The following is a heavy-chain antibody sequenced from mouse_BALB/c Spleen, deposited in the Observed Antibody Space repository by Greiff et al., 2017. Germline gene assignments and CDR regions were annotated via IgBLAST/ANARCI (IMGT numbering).Heavy chain of an antibody. Sequence: EVHLVESGGGLVKPGGSLKLSCAASGFTFSSYAMSWVRQSPEKRLEWVAEISSGGSYTYYPDTVTGRFTISRDNAKNTLYLEMSSLRSEDTAMYYCARDGTTANYYAMDYWGQGTSVTVSS. J-gene: IGHJ4*01. CDR2: ISSGGSYT. V-gene: IGHV5-9-4*01. CDR3: ARDGTTANYYAMDY. CDR1: GFTFSSYA. D-gene: IGHD1-2*01.